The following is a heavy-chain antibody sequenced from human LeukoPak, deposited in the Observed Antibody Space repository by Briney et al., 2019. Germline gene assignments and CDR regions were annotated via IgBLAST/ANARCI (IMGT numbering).Heavy chain of an antibody. CDR1: GFTVSSNY. V-gene: IGHV3-66*01. D-gene: IGHD3-16*02. CDR2: IYSGGST. Sequence: GGSLRLSCAASGFTVSSNYMSWVRRAPGKGLEWVSVIYSGGSTYYADSVKGRFTISRDNSKNTLYLQMNSLRAEDTAVYYCAREDYVWGSYRSSGSDWGQGTLVTVSS. J-gene: IGHJ4*02. CDR3: AREDYVWGSYRSSGSD.